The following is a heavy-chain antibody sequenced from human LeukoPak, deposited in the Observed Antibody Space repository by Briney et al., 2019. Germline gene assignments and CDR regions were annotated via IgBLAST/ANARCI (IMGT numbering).Heavy chain of an antibody. CDR1: GDTFSSYA. D-gene: IGHD1-1*01. CDR2: IVPIFGTA. J-gene: IGHJ4*02. CDR3: ARGKNGNDLTFDY. Sequence: SVKVSCKASGDTFSSYAISWVRQAPGQGLEWMGGIVPIFGTANYAQKFQGRVTITADTSTSTAYMELSSLRSEDTAVYYCARGKNGNDLTFDYWGQGTLVTVSS. V-gene: IGHV1-69*06.